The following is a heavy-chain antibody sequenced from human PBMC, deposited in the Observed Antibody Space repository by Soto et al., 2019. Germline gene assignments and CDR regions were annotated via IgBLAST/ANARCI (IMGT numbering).Heavy chain of an antibody. J-gene: IGHJ4*02. CDR1: GYSFDKSA. D-gene: IGHD1-26*01. CDR3: TRDGPVVGATDFDY. Sequence: VQLVQSGAEVKKPGASVRVSCKASGYSFDKSAMHWVRQAPGQSLEWMGWINAGNGNTRYSESFQGRVALTRDTSASTGFMELSSLRSEDTAVYYYTRDGPVVGATDFDYWGQGTLVTVSS. CDR2: INAGNGNT. V-gene: IGHV1-3*01.